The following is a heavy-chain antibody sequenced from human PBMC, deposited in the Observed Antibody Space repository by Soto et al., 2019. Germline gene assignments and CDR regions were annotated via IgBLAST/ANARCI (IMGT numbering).Heavy chain of an antibody. CDR1: GFNIISYA. Sequence: GGSLILSCAASGFNIISYAMSWVRQDTGKGLEWVSAISGSGGSTYYADSVKGRFTISRDNSKNTLYLQMNSLRAEDTAVYYCAKDSGRITIFGADYYFDYWGQGTLVTVSS. V-gene: IGHV3-23*01. J-gene: IGHJ4*02. CDR2: ISGSGGST. D-gene: IGHD3-3*01. CDR3: AKDSGRITIFGADYYFDY.